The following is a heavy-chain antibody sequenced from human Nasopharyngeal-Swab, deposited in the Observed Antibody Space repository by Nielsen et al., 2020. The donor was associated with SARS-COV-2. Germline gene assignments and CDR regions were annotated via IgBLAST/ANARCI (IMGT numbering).Heavy chain of an antibody. CDR3: ARGDTVTILTHFDY. J-gene: IGHJ4*02. D-gene: IGHD4-17*01. CDR2: ISYDGSNK. CDR1: GFTFSSYA. V-gene: IGHV3-30-3*01. Sequence: GGSLRLSCAASGFTFSSYAMHWVRQAPGKGLEWVAVISYDGSNKYYADSVKGRFTISRDNSKNTLYLQMNSLRAEDTAVHYCARGDTVTILTHFDYWGQGTLVTVSS.